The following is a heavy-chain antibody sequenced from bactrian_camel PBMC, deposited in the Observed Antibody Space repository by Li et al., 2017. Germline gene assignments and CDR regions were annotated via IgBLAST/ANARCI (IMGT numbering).Heavy chain of an antibody. J-gene: IGHJ4*01. V-gene: IGHV3S1*01. Sequence: HVQLVESGGGLVQPGGSLRLSCAASGYTYSSVCMAWFRQAPGKEREGVARIATGSGNTYYADSVKGRFTISQDSATNTVYLQMDNLDPHDTGMYFCAADSGTYCSVRARLNDYEYKYWGQGTQVTVS. CDR1: GYTYSSVC. CDR3: AADSGTYCSVRARLNDYEYKY. D-gene: IGHD1*01. CDR2: IATGSGNT.